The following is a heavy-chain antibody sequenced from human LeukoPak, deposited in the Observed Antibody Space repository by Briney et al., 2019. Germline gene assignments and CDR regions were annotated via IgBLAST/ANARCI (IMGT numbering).Heavy chain of an antibody. CDR1: GYIFSNHA. V-gene: IGHV1-18*01. Sequence: ASVRLSCKASGYIFSNHAISWVRQAPGQGLEWMGWIRTYDGDTKYAQKFQGRLTMTTDTSTSTAYMDLRSLTSDDTAVYYCARDPDYWGQGNLVTVSS. CDR3: ARDPDY. CDR2: IRTYDGDT. J-gene: IGHJ4*02.